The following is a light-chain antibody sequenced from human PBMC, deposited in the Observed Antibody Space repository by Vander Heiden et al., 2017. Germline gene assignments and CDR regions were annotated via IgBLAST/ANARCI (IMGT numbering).Light chain of an antibody. V-gene: IGLV1-47*02. CDR3: AEQDDSRSGLV. J-gene: IGLJ3*02. CDR2: INN. CDR1: SSTIGSNY. Sequence: QSVLTQPPSASGTPGQRVTISCSGTSSTIGSNYVYWYQQLPGTAPKRLIFINNRRLSGVPDRFSGSKYGTSASPATTVLRAEEEADYYCAEQDDSRSGLVFGGGTKRTVL.